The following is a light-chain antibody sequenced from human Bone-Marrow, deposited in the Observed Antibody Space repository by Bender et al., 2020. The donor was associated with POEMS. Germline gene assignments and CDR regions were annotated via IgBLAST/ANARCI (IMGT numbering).Light chain of an antibody. J-gene: IGLJ3*02. CDR2: EVS. CDR3: CSYADNSVWV. Sequence: QSALTQPASVSGSPGQSITISCTGTSNDIGSDNLVSWYQQCPGKAPKLILYEVSKRPSGVPDRFSGSKSGNTASLTVSGLQAEDEADYYCCSYADNSVWVFGGGTKLTVL. V-gene: IGLV2-23*02. CDR1: SNDIGSDNL.